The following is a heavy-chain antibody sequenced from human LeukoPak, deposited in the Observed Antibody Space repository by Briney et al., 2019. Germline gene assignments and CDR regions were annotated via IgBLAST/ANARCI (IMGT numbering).Heavy chain of an antibody. CDR1: GYSISSGYY. V-gene: IGHV4-38-2*02. CDR2: IYHSGST. J-gene: IGHJ4*02. D-gene: IGHD2-15*01. CDR3: ARKVPGPYCSGGSCTGYFDY. Sequence: SETLSLTCTVSGYSISSGYYWGWIRQPPGKGLEWIGSIYHSGSTYYNPSLKSRVTISVDTSKNQFSLKLSSVTAADTAVYYCARKVPGPYCSGGSCTGYFDYWGQGTLVTVSS.